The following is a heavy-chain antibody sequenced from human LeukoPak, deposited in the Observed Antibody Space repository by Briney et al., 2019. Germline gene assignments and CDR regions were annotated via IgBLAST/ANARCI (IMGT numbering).Heavy chain of an antibody. J-gene: IGHJ5*02. CDR1: GDSISSYF. CDR2: FHDSGSA. CDR3: ARDSHSVDTATPRGFDP. Sequence: SETLSLTCTVSGDSISSYFWSWIRQPPGKGLEWIGYFHDSGSANYNSSLKSRITMSVDTSKNQFSLKLRSVTAADTAVYYCARDSHSVDTATPRGFDPWGQGTLVTVSS. V-gene: IGHV4-59*01. D-gene: IGHD2-15*01.